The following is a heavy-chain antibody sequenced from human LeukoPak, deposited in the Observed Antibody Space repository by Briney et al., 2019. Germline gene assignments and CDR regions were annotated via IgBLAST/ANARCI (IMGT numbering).Heavy chain of an antibody. Sequence: GGSLRLSCAASGFTFSSYGMHWDRQAPGKGLEWVAFIRYDGSNKYYADSVKGRFTISRDNSKNTLYLQMNSLRAEDTAVYYCAKVGDYYDSSGYGVGDYWGQGTLVTVSS. CDR2: IRYDGSNK. J-gene: IGHJ4*02. V-gene: IGHV3-30*02. CDR1: GFTFSSYG. CDR3: AKVGDYYDSSGYGVGDY. D-gene: IGHD3-22*01.